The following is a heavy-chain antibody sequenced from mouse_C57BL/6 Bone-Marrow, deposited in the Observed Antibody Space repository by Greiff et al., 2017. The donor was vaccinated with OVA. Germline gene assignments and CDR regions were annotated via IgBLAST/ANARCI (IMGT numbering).Heavy chain of an antibody. CDR3: ARNNGFGYFDV. D-gene: IGHD1-2*01. Sequence: QVQLKPSGPGLVQPSQCLSITCTVSGFSFTSYGVHWVRQSPGTGLEWLGVIWRGGSTDYNTAFMSRLSITNDNSKSQVFFKMTSLQADDTAIYYCARNNGFGYFDVWGTGTTVTVAA. V-gene: IGHV2-5*01. J-gene: IGHJ1*03. CDR1: GFSFTSYG. CDR2: IWRGGST.